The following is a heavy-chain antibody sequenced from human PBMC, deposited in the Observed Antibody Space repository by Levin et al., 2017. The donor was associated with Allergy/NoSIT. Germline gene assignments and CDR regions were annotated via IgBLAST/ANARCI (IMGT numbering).Heavy chain of an antibody. CDR2: INHSGYT. V-gene: IGHV4-34*01. D-gene: IGHD6-19*01. Sequence: SETLSLTCTVYGGSFSDYHWSWIRQPPGKGLEWIGEINHSGYTNYNPSLKSRVSMSVDTSKKQFSLKLSSVTAADTAVYYCAREGRAVTGIGDWGQGTLVNVSS. CDR3: AREGRAVTGIGD. J-gene: IGHJ4*02. CDR1: GGSFSDYH.